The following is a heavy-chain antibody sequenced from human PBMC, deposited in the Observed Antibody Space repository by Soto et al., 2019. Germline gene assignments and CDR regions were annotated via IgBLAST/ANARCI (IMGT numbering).Heavy chain of an antibody. CDR1: GYTFTSYG. Sequence: QVQLVQSGAEVKKPGASVKVSCKASGYTFTSYGITWGRQAPGQGLEWMGWISAYNGNTNYAQKLQGRVTMTTDTATSTADMELRSLRSDDTAVDYCARVGGGDACDIWGQGTMVTVSS. D-gene: IGHD3-16*01. CDR2: ISAYNGNT. V-gene: IGHV1-18*01. CDR3: ARVGGGDACDI. J-gene: IGHJ3*02.